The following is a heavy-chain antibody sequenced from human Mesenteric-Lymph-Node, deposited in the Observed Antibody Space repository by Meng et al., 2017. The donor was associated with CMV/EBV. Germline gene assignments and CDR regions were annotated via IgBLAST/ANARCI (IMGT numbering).Heavy chain of an antibody. V-gene: IGHV3-30*04. CDR2: ISYDGNTK. CDR1: GFTFSSYA. D-gene: IGHD1-26*01. J-gene: IGHJ4*02. CDR3: ARLRQTVGFDY. Sequence: GGSLRLSCAASGFTFSSYAMPWVRQAPGKGLEWVAIISYDGNTKYYADSVKGRFSISRDSSKNTLYLQLSSLRAEDTAVYYCARLRQTVGFDYWGQGTLVTVSS.